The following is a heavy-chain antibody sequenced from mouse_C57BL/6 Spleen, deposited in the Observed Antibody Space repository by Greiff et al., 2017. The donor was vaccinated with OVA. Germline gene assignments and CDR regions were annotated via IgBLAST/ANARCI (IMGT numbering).Heavy chain of an antibody. CDR2: FDPETGGT. D-gene: IGHD2-3*01. CDR3: TRYGYYNDYYAMDY. V-gene: IGHV1-15*01. J-gene: IGHJ4*01. CDR1: GYTFTDYE. Sequence: VQLQQSGAELVRPGASVTLSCKASGYTFTDYEMHWVKQTPVHGLEWIGAFDPETGGTAYNQKFKGKAILTADKSSSTAYMELRSLTSEDSAVYYCTRYGYYNDYYAMDYWGQGTSVTVSS.